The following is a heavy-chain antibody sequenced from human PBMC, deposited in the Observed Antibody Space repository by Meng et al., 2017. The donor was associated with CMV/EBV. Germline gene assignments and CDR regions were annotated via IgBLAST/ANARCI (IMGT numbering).Heavy chain of an antibody. J-gene: IGHJ5*02. CDR1: Y. Sequence: YWSWIRQPPGKGLEWIGEINHSGSTNYNPSLKSRVTISVDTSKNQFSLKLSSVTAADTAVYYCARGRSRGYCSGGSCYQPRAVGWFDPWGQGTLVTVSS. V-gene: IGHV4-34*01. D-gene: IGHD2-15*01. CDR2: INHSGST. CDR3: ARGRSRGYCSGGSCYQPRAVGWFDP.